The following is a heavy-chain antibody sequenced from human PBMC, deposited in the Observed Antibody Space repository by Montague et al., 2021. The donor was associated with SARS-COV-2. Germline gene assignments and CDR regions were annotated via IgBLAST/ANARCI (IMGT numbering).Heavy chain of an antibody. CDR3: ARDPWRITIFGVVTRYGMDV. J-gene: IGHJ6*02. D-gene: IGHD3-3*01. Sequence: SETLSLTCAVYGSSFNGYFWIWIRQPPGKGLEWIGEINHDGSTNYNPSLKSRVTISVDTSKNQFSLKLSSVTAADTAVYYCARDPWRITIFGVVTRYGMDVWGQGTTVTVSS. V-gene: IGHV4-34*01. CDR1: GSSFNGYF. CDR2: INHDGST.